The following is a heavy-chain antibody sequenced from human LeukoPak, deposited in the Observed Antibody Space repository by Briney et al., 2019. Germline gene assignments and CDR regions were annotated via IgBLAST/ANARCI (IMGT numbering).Heavy chain of an antibody. CDR3: AKAPRMITSVGY. Sequence: GGSLRLSCAASGFTFSSYAMNWVRQAPGKGLDWVSAISGGSGDDTYYADSVKGRFTISRDNSKNTLYLQMNSLRAEDTAVYYCAKAPRMITSVGYWGQGTLVTVSS. V-gene: IGHV3-23*01. CDR2: ISGGSGDDT. D-gene: IGHD3-16*01. J-gene: IGHJ4*02. CDR1: GFTFSSYA.